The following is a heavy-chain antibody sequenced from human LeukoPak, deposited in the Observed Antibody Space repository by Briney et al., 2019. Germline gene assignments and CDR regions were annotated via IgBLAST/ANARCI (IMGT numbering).Heavy chain of an antibody. J-gene: IGHJ3*02. D-gene: IGHD3-10*01. CDR3: ARDSNVLLWFGEFSPDAFDI. CDR1: GYTFTGYY. CDR2: INPNSGDT. V-gene: IGHV1-2*02. Sequence: ASVKVSCKASGYTFTGYYMHWVRQAPGQGLEWMGWINPNSGDTNYAQKFQGRVTMTRDTSISTAYMELSRLRSDDTAVYYCARDSNVLLWFGEFSPDAFDIWGQGTMVTVSS.